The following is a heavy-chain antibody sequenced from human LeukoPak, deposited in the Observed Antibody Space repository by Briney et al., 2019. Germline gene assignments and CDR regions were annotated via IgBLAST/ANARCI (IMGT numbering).Heavy chain of an antibody. V-gene: IGHV1-2*02. CDR2: INPNSVGT. J-gene: IGHJ6*04. D-gene: IGHD3-3*01. Sequence: ASVKVSCKASGYTFTGYYMHWVRQAAGPGLEWMGWINPNSVGTNYAQNLHGRVTMTRDTSISTAYMELSRLTSDDTAVYYCARDLTIFGVVIMNVWGKGTTVTVSS. CDR1: GYTFTGYY. CDR3: ARDLTIFGVVIMNV.